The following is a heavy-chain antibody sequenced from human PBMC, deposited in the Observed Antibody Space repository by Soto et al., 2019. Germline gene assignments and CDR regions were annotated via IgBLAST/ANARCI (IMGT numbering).Heavy chain of an antibody. D-gene: IGHD3-16*01. CDR2: SYFSGGT. V-gene: IGHV4-59*01. CDR3: VRELSRGWFDP. CDR1: NDSINSYY. Sequence: QVHLQESGPGLVKPSETLSLTCTVSNDSINSYYWGWIRQPPGKGLEWIGYSYFSGGTDYNPSLKGRVTISVDRSRTQFSLKLTSVTAADTAVYYCVRELSRGWFDPWGQGTLVTVSS. J-gene: IGHJ5*02.